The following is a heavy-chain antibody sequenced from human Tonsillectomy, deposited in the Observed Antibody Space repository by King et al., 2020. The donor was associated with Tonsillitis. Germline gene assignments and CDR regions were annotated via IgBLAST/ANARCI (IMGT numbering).Heavy chain of an antibody. CDR3: ASAGATMVRGVIVSPFDY. CDR2: INPSGGST. J-gene: IGHJ4*02. CDR1: GYTFTSYY. Sequence: QLVQSGAEVKRPGASVKVSCKASGYTFTSYYIHWVRQAPGQGLEWMGIINPSGGSTSYAQKFQGRVTMTRDTSTSTVKMELRSLKSDDTAVYYCASAGATMVRGVIVSPFDYWGQGTLVTVSS. V-gene: IGHV1-46*01. D-gene: IGHD3-10*01.